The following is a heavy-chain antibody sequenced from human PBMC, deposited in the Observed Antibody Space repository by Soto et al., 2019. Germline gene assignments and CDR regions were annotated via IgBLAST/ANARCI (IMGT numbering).Heavy chain of an antibody. CDR2: IYYSGST. CDR3: ARAVLPATAPFDY. CDR1: GGSISSYY. D-gene: IGHD2-2*01. J-gene: IGHJ4*02. V-gene: IGHV4-59*01. Sequence: SETLSLTSIVSGGSISSYYWSWIRQPPGKGLEWIGYIYYSGSTNYNPSLKSRVTISVDTSKNQFSLKLSSVTAADTAVYYCARAVLPATAPFDYWGQGTLVTVS.